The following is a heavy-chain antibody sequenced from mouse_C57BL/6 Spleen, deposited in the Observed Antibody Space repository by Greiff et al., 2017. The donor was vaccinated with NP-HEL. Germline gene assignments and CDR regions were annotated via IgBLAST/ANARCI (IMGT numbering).Heavy chain of an antibody. CDR3: AREGTVVATGAMDY. J-gene: IGHJ4*01. CDR1: GFTFSSYG. V-gene: IGHV5-6*01. CDR2: ISSGGSYT. D-gene: IGHD1-1*01. Sequence: EVQRVESGGDFVKPGGSLKLSCAASGFTFSSYGMSWVRQTPDQRLEWVATISSGGSYTSYPDSVKGRFTISRDNAKNTLYLQMSSLKSEDTAMYYCAREGTVVATGAMDYWGQGTSVTVSS.